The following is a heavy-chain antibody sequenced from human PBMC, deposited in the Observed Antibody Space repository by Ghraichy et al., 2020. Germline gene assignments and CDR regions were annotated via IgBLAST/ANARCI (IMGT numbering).Heavy chain of an antibody. V-gene: IGHV4-39*01. CDR3: AGSRRGNWNYAFDI. D-gene: IGHD1-7*01. CDR1: GGSISTSSYY. J-gene: IGHJ3*02. CDR2: HYYSGTT. Sequence: SETLSLTCTVSGGSISTSSYYWGWIRQPPRKGLEWIGSHYYSGTTYHNPSLGSRLTISVDTSKHQFSLQLTAVTAAGTAVYYCAGSRRGNWNYAFDIWGPPTVLTVSS.